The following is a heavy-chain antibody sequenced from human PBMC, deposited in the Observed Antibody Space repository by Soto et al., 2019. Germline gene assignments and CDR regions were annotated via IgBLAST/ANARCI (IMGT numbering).Heavy chain of an antibody. CDR3: ARGESLRYFYWFLAEENLFAP. CDR2: INAGNGNT. CDR1: GYTFTSYA. D-gene: IGHD3-9*01. J-gene: IGHJ5*02. V-gene: IGHV1-3*01. Sequence: ASVKVSCKASGYTFTSYAMHWVRQAPGQRLEWMGWINAGNGNTKYSQKFQGRVTITRDTSASTAYMELSSLRSEDTAVYYCARGESLRYFYWFLAEENLFAPSGQGTLVTVSS.